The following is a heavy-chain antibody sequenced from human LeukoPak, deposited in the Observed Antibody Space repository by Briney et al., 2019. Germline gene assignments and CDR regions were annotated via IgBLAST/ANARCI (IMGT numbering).Heavy chain of an antibody. V-gene: IGHV3-23*01. D-gene: IGHD2-8*01. Sequence: GGSLRLSCEVSGFTFSSYAMSWVRQAPGKGLEWVSAISGSGGSTFYADSVKGRFTISRDNSKNSLYLQMNSLRAEDTAVYYCARLKGLYYYYMDVWGKGTTVTVSS. CDR1: GFTFSSYA. J-gene: IGHJ6*03. CDR3: ARLKGLYYYYMDV. CDR2: ISGSGGST.